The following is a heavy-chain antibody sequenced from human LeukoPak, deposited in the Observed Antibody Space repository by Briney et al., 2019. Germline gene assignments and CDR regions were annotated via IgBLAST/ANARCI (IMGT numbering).Heavy chain of an antibody. CDR1: GFTLSTFD. J-gene: IGHJ5*02. V-gene: IGHV3-21*06. D-gene: IGHD2-2*01. Sequence: GGSLRLSCAASGFTLSTFDMNWVRQAPGKGLEWVSSISTSSRYIYYRDSVKGRFTISRDDAKNSLYLQMNSLSVEDTAVYYCARADCSGSTCYLRHSWFDPWGQGTLVTVSS. CDR2: ISTSSRYI. CDR3: ARADCSGSTCYLRHSWFDP.